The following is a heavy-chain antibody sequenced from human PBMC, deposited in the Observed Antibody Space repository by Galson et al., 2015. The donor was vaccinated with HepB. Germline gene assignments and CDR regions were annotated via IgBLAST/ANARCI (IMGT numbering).Heavy chain of an antibody. V-gene: IGHV3-48*03. CDR1: GFSFMSHS. D-gene: IGHD3-3*01. CDR3: ARNPASYDYYNMDV. Sequence: SLRLSCAASGFSFMSHSMNWVRHSPGKGLEWLAYINPGGEKNLAESARGGFTISSDNFKKAMYLHMSSLRVEDTAVYYCARNPASYDYYNMDVWGQGTTVTVS. CDR2: INPGGEK. J-gene: IGHJ6*02.